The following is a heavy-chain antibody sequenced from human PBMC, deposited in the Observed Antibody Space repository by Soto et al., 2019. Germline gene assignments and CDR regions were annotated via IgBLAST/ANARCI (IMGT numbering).Heavy chain of an antibody. CDR1: GGTFSSYT. V-gene: IGHV1-69*02. J-gene: IGHJ5*02. CDR3: ASGLWFGESKQKNWFAP. Sequence: QVQLVQSGAEVKKPGSSVKVSCKASGGTFSSYTIIWVRQAPGQVLEWMGRIITILGIADYAQKFQGSVTITADKATSTAYREMISLRSENTAINYCASGLWFGESKQKNWFAPWGQGTLVTVSS. D-gene: IGHD3-10*01. CDR2: IITILGIA.